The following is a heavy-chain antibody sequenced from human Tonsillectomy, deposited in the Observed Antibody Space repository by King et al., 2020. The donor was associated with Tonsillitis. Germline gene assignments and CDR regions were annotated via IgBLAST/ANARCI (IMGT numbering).Heavy chain of an antibody. J-gene: IGHJ6*02. Sequence: QLVQSGAEVKKPGASVKVSCKAFGYGFTDYYMHWVRQAPGHGLEWMGWVNTNSGGRNYAQKFQGRVTMTRDASISTASMELRRLRSDDTAVYYCARGGKSAYGMDVWGQGTTVTASS. CDR3: ARGGKSAYGMDV. CDR1: GYGFTDYY. D-gene: IGHD1-26*01. CDR2: VNTNSGGR. V-gene: IGHV1-2*02.